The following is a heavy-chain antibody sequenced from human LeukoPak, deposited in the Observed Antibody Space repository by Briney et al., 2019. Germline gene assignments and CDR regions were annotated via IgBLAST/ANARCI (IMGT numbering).Heavy chain of an antibody. Sequence: GSLRLSCAASGFTFSSYAMHWVRQAPGKGLEWVAVIPYDGSNKYYADSVKGRFTISRDNSKNTLYLQMNSLRAEDTAVYYCARESRYYYGSGSCYFDYWGQGTLVTVSS. V-gene: IGHV3-30*04. J-gene: IGHJ4*02. CDR3: ARESRYYYGSGSCYFDY. CDR2: IPYDGSNK. CDR1: GFTFSSYA. D-gene: IGHD3-10*01.